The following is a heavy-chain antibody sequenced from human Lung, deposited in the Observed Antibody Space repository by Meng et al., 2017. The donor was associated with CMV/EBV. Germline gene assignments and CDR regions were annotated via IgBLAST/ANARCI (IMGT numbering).Heavy chain of an antibody. V-gene: IGHV4-61*01. D-gene: IGHD2-15*01. CDR2: IYYSGST. J-gene: IGHJ6*02. Sequence: SXTXSLXCTVSGGSVSSGSYYWSWIRQPPGKGLEWIGYIYYSGSTNYNPSLKSRVTISVDTSKNQFSLKLSSVTAADTAVYYCARGFRGGYYYYYGMDVWXQGNTVTVSS. CDR1: GGSVSSGSYY. CDR3: ARGFRGGYYYYYGMDV.